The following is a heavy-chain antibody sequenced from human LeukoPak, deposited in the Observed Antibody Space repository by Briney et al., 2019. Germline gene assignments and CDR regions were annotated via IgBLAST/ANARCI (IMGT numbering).Heavy chain of an antibody. D-gene: IGHD3-10*01. V-gene: IGHV3-48*03. J-gene: IGHJ3*02. CDR1: GFTFNSYE. CDR2: ISSGGTTI. Sequence: GGSLRLSCAASGFTFNSYELYWVCQAPGKGLEWVSYISSGGTTIKYADSVKGQFTISRDDAKKSLYLQMNSLRAEDTAIYYCGAGRQFVGAFDIWGQGTLVTVSS. CDR3: GAGRQFVGAFDI.